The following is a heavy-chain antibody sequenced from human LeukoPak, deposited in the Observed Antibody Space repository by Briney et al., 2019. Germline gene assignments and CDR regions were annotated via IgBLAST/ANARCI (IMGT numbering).Heavy chain of an antibody. Sequence: GESLKISCKASGYRFTSYWIGWVRQMPGKGLEWMGFVSPGDSDTRYSPSFQGQVTISADKSISTAYLQWSSLEASDTAMCYCARHLDDSSGYYYRTMYYFDYWGQGTLVTVSS. J-gene: IGHJ4*02. CDR2: VSPGDSDT. V-gene: IGHV5-51*01. D-gene: IGHD3-22*01. CDR3: ARHLDDSSGYYYRTMYYFDY. CDR1: GYRFTSYW.